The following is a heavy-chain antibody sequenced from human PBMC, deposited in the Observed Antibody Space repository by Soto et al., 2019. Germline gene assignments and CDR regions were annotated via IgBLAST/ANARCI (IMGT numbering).Heavy chain of an antibody. CDR2: IWYDGSNK. D-gene: IGHD6-13*01. Sequence: PGGSLRLSCAASGFTFSSYGMHWVRQAPGKGLEWVAVIWYDGSNKYYADSVKGRFNISRDNSKKTLYLQMNSLRAEDTAVYYCARGGRQQQYFDYGGQGTMVTVSS. CDR1: GFTFSSYG. CDR3: ARGGRQQQYFDY. J-gene: IGHJ4*02. V-gene: IGHV3-33*01.